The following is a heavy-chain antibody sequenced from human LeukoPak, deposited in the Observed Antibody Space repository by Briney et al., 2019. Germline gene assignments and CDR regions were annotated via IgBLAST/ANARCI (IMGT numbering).Heavy chain of an antibody. D-gene: IGHD3-22*01. J-gene: IGHJ6*03. Sequence: PGGSLRLSCAASGFTFSSYSMNWVRQAPGKGLEWVSSISSSSSYIYYADSVKGRFTISRDNAKNSLYLQMNSLRAEDTAVYYCAREQDGLTMIVVGGLAYDGNYYYMDVWGKGTTVTISS. CDR1: GFTFSSYS. CDR3: AREQDGLTMIVVGGLAYDGNYYYMDV. CDR2: ISSSSSYI. V-gene: IGHV3-21*01.